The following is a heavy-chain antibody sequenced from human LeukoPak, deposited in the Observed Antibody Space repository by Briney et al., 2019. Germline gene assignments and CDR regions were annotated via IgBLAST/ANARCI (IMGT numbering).Heavy chain of an antibody. CDR2: INPNSGGT. D-gene: IGHD6-6*01. Sequence: ASVKVSCKASGYTFTGYYMHWVRQAPGQGLEWMGWINPNSGGTNYAQNFQGRVTMTRDTSISTAYMELSRLRSDDTAVYYCASWSSSPPYYYYYMDVWGKGTTVTVSS. J-gene: IGHJ6*03. CDR3: ASWSSSPPYYYYYMDV. V-gene: IGHV1-2*02. CDR1: GYTFTGYY.